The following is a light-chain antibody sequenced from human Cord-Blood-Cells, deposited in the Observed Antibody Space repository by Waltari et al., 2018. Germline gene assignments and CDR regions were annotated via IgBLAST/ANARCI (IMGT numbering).Light chain of an antibody. Sequence: EIVMTQSPATLSVSPGERATLSCRASQSVSSNLAWYQQKPGQAPRLLIYGASTRATGIPARFSGSGSGTECTLTISSLQSEDFAVYYCQQYKNWPPLTFGGGNKVEIK. CDR3: QQYKNWPPLT. V-gene: IGKV3-15*01. CDR2: GAS. J-gene: IGKJ4*01. CDR1: QSVSSN.